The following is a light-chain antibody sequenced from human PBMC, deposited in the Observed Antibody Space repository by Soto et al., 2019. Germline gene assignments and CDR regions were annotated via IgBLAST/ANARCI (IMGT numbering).Light chain of an antibody. V-gene: IGKV3-11*01. CDR1: QSISSY. J-gene: IGKJ3*01. CDR2: NAF. CDR3: QQRSNWPQFT. Sequence: EIVLTQSPATLSLSPGETATLSCRASQSISSYLAWYQQKPGQAPRLLIYNAFNRATGIPARFSGSGSGTDFTLTISSLEPEHFAVYYCQQRSNWPQFTFGPGTKVDIK.